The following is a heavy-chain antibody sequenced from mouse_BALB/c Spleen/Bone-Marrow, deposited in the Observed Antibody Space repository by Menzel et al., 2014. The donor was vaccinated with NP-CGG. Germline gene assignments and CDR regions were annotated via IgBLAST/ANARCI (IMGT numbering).Heavy chain of an antibody. J-gene: IGHJ2*01. CDR3: ASYDYGYYFDY. Sequence: VHVKQSGAELVKPGASVMLSCTASGFNIKDTYMHWVKQRPEQGLEWIGRIDPANGNTKYDPKFQGKATITADTSSNTAYLQLSSLTSEDTAVYYCASYDYGYYFDYWGQGTTLTVSS. V-gene: IGHV14-3*02. D-gene: IGHD2-4*01. CDR2: IDPANGNT. CDR1: GFNIKDTY.